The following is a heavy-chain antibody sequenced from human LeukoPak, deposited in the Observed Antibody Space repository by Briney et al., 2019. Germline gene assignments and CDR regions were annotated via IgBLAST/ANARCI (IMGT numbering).Heavy chain of an antibody. J-gene: IGHJ5*02. Sequence: SQTLSLTCTVSGDSMSGGSYQWSRIRQPAGKGLEWIGRIYFSGNANYNPSLKSRVTISIDTSKNQFSLKLTSVTAADTAVYYCARVAGFLAPFDPWGQGTLVTVSS. CDR3: ARVAGFLAPFDP. D-gene: IGHD3-3*01. V-gene: IGHV4-61*02. CDR2: IYFSGNA. CDR1: GDSMSGGSYQ.